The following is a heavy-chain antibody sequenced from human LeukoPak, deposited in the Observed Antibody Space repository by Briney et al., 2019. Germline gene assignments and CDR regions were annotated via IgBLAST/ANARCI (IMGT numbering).Heavy chain of an antibody. D-gene: IGHD6-6*01. CDR2: IYASGST. J-gene: IGHJ4*02. CDR1: GGSIRSYY. Sequence: SETLSLTCTVSGGSIRSYYWSWIRQLPGKGLEWIAYIYASGSTNYNPSLKSRVTISVDTSKNQFSLKVSSVTAADTAVYYCARHRQYSSSSLHYWGQGTLVTVSS. V-gene: IGHV4-4*09. CDR3: ARHRQYSSSSLHY.